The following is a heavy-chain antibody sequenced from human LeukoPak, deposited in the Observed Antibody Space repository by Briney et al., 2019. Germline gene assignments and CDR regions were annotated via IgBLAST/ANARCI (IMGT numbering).Heavy chain of an antibody. CDR2: INHSGST. CDR1: GGSISGYY. Sequence: SETLSLTCRVSGGSISGYYWSWIRQPPGKGLEWIGEINHSGSTNYNPSLKSRVTISVDTSKNQFSLKLSSVTAADTAVYYCARHDFGYWGQGTLVTVSS. J-gene: IGHJ4*02. CDR3: ARHDFGY. V-gene: IGHV4-34*01.